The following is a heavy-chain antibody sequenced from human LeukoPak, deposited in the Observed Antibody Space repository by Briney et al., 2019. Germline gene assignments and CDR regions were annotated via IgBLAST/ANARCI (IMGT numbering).Heavy chain of an antibody. Sequence: GGSLRLSCAASGFTFSSYNMNWVRQAPGRGLEWLSYISSSSSTVYYADSVQGRFTISRDNTKNSLYLVMNSLRAEDTAVYYCVRGVMGRSAWYYFDYWGQGALVTVSS. CDR2: ISSSSSTV. J-gene: IGHJ4*02. CDR3: VRGVMGRSAWYYFDY. V-gene: IGHV3-48*04. CDR1: GFTFSSYN. D-gene: IGHD2-8*01.